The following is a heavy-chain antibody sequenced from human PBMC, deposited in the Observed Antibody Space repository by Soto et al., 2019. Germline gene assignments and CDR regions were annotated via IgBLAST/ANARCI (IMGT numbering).Heavy chain of an antibody. D-gene: IGHD3-9*01. Sequence: GGSLRLSCAAYGFIFSDYWMSWVRQAPGKGLEWVATIRQDGSEKHHADSVKGRFTISRDNAKNTLYLQMNSLRAEDTAVYYCARDYEGITILPLYGMDVWGQGTTVTVSS. CDR1: GFIFSDYW. CDR2: IRQDGSEK. CDR3: ARDYEGITILPLYGMDV. V-gene: IGHV3-7*01. J-gene: IGHJ6*02.